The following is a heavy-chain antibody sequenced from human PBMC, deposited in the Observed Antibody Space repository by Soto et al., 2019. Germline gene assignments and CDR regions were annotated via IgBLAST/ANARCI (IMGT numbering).Heavy chain of an antibody. CDR3: AKDPEGWLDYYFDY. CDR1: GFTFSSYG. CDR2: IWYDGSNK. V-gene: IGHV3-33*06. Sequence: PGGSLRLSCAASGFTFSSYGMHWVRQAPGKGLEWVSVIWYDGSNKYYADSVKGRFTISRDNSKNTLYLQMNSLRAEDTAVYYCAKDPEGWLDYYFDYWGQGTLVTVSS. D-gene: IGHD6-19*01. J-gene: IGHJ4*02.